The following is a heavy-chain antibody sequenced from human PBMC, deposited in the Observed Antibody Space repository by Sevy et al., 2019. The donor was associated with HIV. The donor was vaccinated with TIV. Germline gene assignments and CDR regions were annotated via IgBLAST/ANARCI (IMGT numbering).Heavy chain of an antibody. V-gene: IGHV3-23*01. CDR3: AREGCTKPRDY. Sequence: GGSLRLSCEASGFTFGKYSMSWVRQAPGKGLEWVSTFSFGCGRINYADSVKGRFTISRDDSKNTLYLQMNSLRAEDTAVYYCAREGCTKPRDYWGQGTLVTVSS. CDR1: GFTFGKYS. D-gene: IGHD2-8*01. CDR2: FSFGCGRI. J-gene: IGHJ4*02.